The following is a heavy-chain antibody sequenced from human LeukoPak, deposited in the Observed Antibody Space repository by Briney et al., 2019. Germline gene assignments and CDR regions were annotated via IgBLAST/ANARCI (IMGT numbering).Heavy chain of an antibody. CDR3: ARETGGDNYYYYGMDV. V-gene: IGHV3-30*04. Sequence: GGSPRLSCAASGFTFSSYAMHWVRQAPGKGLEWVAVISYDGSNKYYADSVKGRFTISRDNSKNTLYLQMNSLRAEDTAVYYCARETGGDNYYYYGMDVWGKGTTVAVSS. D-gene: IGHD1-26*01. J-gene: IGHJ6*04. CDR1: GFTFSSYA. CDR2: ISYDGSNK.